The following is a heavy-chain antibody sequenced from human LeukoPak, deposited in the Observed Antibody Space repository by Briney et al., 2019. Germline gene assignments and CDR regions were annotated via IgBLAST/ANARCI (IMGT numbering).Heavy chain of an antibody. CDR3: ARGGRWLQFRAPGRDAFDI. V-gene: IGHV1-2*02. J-gene: IGHJ3*02. CDR1: GYTFTGYY. D-gene: IGHD5-24*01. Sequence: ASVKVSCKASGYTFTGYYMHWVRQAPGQRLEWMGWINPNSGGTNYAQKFQGRVTMTRDTSISTAYMELSRLRSDDTAVYYCARGGRWLQFRAPGRDAFDIWGQGTMVTVSS. CDR2: INPNSGGT.